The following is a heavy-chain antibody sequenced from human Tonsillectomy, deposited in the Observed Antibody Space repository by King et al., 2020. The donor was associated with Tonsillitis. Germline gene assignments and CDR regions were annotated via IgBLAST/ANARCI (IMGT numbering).Heavy chain of an antibody. V-gene: IGHV3-23*04. Sequence: VQLVESGGDLVQPGGCLRLSCVASGFTFSNHAVTWVRQASGKGLEWVSTISGSGGSTYYADSVKGRFTISRDNSKNMLYLQMSSRRAEDTAVYYCARGLYCSGGSCSSDYWGQGTLVTVSS. CDR2: ISGSGGST. CDR1: GFTFSNHA. D-gene: IGHD2-15*01. CDR3: ARGLYCSGGSCSSDY. J-gene: IGHJ4*02.